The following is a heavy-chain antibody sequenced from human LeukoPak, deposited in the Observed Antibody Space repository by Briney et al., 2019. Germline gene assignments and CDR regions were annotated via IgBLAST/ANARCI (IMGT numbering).Heavy chain of an antibody. J-gene: IGHJ3*02. V-gene: IGHV3-74*01. CDR3: ARVIVGGMRAFGM. D-gene: IGHD1-26*01. Sequence: PGGSLRLSCAASGFTFSSYWMHWVRQAPGKGLVWVSRINNDGSSTNYADSVKGRFTISRDNAKNTLFLQMNSLGAEDTAVYYCARVIVGGMRAFGMWGQGTMVTVSS. CDR1: GFTFSSYW. CDR2: INNDGSST.